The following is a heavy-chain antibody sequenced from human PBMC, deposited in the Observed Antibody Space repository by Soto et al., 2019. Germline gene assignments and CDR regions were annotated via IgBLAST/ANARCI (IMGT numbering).Heavy chain of an antibody. CDR2: ISIRGGIT. D-gene: IGHD6-19*01. V-gene: IGHV3-23*01. Sequence: EVQLLESGGGLVQPGGSLRLSCAASGFTFGSYAMTWVRQAPGEGLQWVSSISIRGGITYYADSVKGRFTISSDNSKNTLYLQMNSLRAEDTAVYYCAKKGEGSSGWYQWFDPWGQGTLVTVSS. CDR1: GFTFGSYA. J-gene: IGHJ5*02. CDR3: AKKGEGSSGWYQWFDP.